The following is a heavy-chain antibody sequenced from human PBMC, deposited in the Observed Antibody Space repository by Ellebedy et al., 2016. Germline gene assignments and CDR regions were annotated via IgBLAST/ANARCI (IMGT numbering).Heavy chain of an antibody. V-gene: IGHV3-48*04. CDR1: GFTFSSYS. J-gene: IGHJ4*02. Sequence: GESLKISCAASGFTFSSYSMNWVRQAPGKGLEWVSYISSSSSSSSTIYYADSVKGRFTISRDNAKKSLYLQMNSLRAEDTAVYYCARTDTADYWGQGTLVTVSS. D-gene: IGHD5-18*01. CDR2: ISSSSSSSSTI. CDR3: ARTDTADY.